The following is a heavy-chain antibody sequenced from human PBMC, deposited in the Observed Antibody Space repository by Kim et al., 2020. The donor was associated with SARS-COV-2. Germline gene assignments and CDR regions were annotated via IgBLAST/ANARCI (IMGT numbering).Heavy chain of an antibody. CDR2: IWYDGSNK. Sequence: GGSLRLSCAASGFTFSSYGMHWVRQAPGKGLEWVAVIWYDGSNKYYADSVKGRFTISRDNSKNTLYLQMNSLRAEDTAVYYCARDLSHPGLRYFDRYDYLGQGTLVTVSS. D-gene: IGHD3-9*01. V-gene: IGHV3-33*01. J-gene: IGHJ4*02. CDR1: GFTFSSYG. CDR3: ARDLSHPGLRYFDRYDY.